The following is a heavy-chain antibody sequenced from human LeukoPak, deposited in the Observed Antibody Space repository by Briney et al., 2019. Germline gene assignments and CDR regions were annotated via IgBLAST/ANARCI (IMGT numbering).Heavy chain of an antibody. J-gene: IGHJ5*02. Sequence: GGSLRLCCAASGFTLSSYNMNWVRQAPGKGLEWVSTISASGSSTYYADSVKGRFTISRDNYKNTLYLKMNSLRAEDTAVYYCAKESAAMVVPTAWFDPWGQGTLVTVSS. CDR2: ISASGSST. CDR3: AKESAAMVVPTAWFDP. CDR1: GFTLSSYN. V-gene: IGHV3-23*01. D-gene: IGHD2-2*01.